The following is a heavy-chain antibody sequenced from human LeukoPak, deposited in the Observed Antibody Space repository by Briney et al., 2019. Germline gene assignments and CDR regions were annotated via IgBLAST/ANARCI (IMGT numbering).Heavy chain of an antibody. Sequence: GGSLRLSCAASGFTFSSHWMSWVRQAPGKGLEWVANINQYGSERNYVDSVKGRFTISRDNAKSSLYLQMNSLRAEDTAIYYCARDHVVDGLVFDYWGQGTLATVSS. J-gene: IGHJ4*02. CDR2: INQYGSER. CDR3: ARDHVVDGLVFDY. D-gene: IGHD2-15*01. V-gene: IGHV3-7*01. CDR1: GFTFSSHW.